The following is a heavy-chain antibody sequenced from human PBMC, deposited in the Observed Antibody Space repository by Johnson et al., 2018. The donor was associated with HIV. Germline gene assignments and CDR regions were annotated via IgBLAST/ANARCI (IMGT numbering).Heavy chain of an antibody. V-gene: IGHV3-30*04. CDR2: ISYDGRNK. J-gene: IGHJ3*02. Sequence: QVQLVESGGGVVQPGRSLRLSCAASGFTFSNYAMHSVRQAPGKGLEWVAVISYDGRNKYYADSVKGRFTISRDNSKNTLYLQINSLRAEDTAVYHCARADITYNYYDSTCYYYQDAFDIWGQGTMVTVSS. D-gene: IGHD3-22*01. CDR3: ARADITYNYYDSTCYYYQDAFDI. CDR1: GFTFSNYA.